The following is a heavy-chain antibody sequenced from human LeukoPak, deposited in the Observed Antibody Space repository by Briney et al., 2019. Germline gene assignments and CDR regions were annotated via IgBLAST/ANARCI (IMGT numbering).Heavy chain of an antibody. Sequence: GGPLTLSCAASGFPLRSFNMNGVRGSPRKGLECVSSISSTSSLIWSADSLKARLTISRDNTKNSLYLQMDSQRAEDTAVYYCARYNSGWNDYWGQGTLVTVSS. D-gene: IGHD6-19*01. V-gene: IGHV3-21*03. J-gene: IGHJ4*01. CDR2: ISSTSSLI. CDR3: ARYNSGWNDY. CDR1: GFPLRSFN.